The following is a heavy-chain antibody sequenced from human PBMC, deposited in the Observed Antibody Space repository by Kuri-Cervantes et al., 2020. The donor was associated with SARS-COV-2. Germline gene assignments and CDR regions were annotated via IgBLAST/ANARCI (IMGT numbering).Heavy chain of an antibody. CDR2: INPNSGGT. D-gene: IGHD3-10*01. J-gene: IGHJ5*02. CDR1: GYTFTGYY. Sequence: ASVKVSCKASGYTFTGYYMHWVRQAPGQGLEWMGWINPNSGGTNYAQKFQGRVIMTRDTSISTAYMELSRLRSDDTAVYYCAKDSRSAHELLWFGEIHWNWFDPWGQGTLVTVS. CDR3: AKDSRSAHELLWFGEIHWNWFDP. V-gene: IGHV1-2*02.